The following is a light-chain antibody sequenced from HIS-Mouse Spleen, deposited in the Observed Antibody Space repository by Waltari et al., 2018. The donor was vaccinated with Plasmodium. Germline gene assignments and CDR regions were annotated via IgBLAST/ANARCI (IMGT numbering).Light chain of an antibody. J-gene: IGLJ3*02. Sequence: SYELTPPPSVSVSPGQTARLTCPGAALPKQYPYWYQQKSGPAPVLVIYEDSKRPSGIPERFSGSSSGTMATLTISGAQVEDEADYYCYSTDSSGNHRVFGGGTKLTVL. V-gene: IGLV3-10*01. CDR3: YSTDSSGNHRV. CDR1: ALPKQY. CDR2: EDS.